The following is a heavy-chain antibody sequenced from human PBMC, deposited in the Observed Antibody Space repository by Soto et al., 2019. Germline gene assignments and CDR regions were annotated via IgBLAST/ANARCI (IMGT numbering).Heavy chain of an antibody. V-gene: IGHV3-23*01. CDR3: AKDREVGYCSGGSCFNWFDP. CDR2: ISGSGGST. CDR1: GFTFSSYA. Sequence: GGSLRLSCAASGFTFSSYAMSWVRQAPGKGLEWVSAISGSGGSTYYADSVKGRFTISRDNSKNTLYLQMNSLRAEDTAVYYCAKDREVGYCSGGSCFNWFDPWGQGTLVTVSS. D-gene: IGHD2-15*01. J-gene: IGHJ5*02.